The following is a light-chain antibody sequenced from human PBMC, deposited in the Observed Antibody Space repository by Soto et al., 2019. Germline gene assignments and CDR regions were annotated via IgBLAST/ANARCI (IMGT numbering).Light chain of an antibody. CDR2: DAS. Sequence: EIVLTQSPATLSLSPGERATLSCRASQSVSSYLAWYQQKPGQAPRLLIYDASNRATGIPARFSGSGSGTDFTLTISSLGPEDFAVYYCQQRSTTWTFGQGTQVEIK. J-gene: IGKJ1*01. CDR1: QSVSSY. CDR3: QQRSTTWT. V-gene: IGKV3-11*01.